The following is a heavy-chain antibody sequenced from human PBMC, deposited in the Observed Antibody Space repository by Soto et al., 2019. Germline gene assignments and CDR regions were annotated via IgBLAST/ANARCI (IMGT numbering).Heavy chain of an antibody. CDR2: INGGGGT. V-gene: IGHV3-48*03. CDR3: VGGGLSYFDY. J-gene: IGHJ4*02. Sequence: VQLVESGGGVVQPGRSLRLSCAASGFPFSSFEMNWVRQAPGKGLEWLSYINGGGGTYYADSVKGRFTISRDNAKNSLYLQMSSLRAEDTAVYFCVGGGLSYFDYWGQGALVTVSS. D-gene: IGHD3-16*01. CDR1: GFPFSSFE.